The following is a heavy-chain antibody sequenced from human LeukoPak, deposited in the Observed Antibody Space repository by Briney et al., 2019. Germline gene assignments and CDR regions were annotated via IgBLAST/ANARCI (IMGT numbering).Heavy chain of an antibody. V-gene: IGHV4-59*01. Sequence: SQTLSLTCTVSGGSLSSYYWSWLRQPPAKGLEWIGYIYYSGSTNYNPSLTSRVTISVDTSKNQFSLKLSSVTAADTAVYYCARDQGSSGFWGQGTLVTVSS. CDR2: IYYSGST. CDR3: ARDQGSSGF. J-gene: IGHJ4*02. CDR1: GGSLSSYY. D-gene: IGHD3-22*01.